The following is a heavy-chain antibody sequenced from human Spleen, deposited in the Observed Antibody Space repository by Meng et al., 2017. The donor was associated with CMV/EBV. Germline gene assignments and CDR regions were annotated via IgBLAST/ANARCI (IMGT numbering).Heavy chain of an antibody. J-gene: IGHJ4*02. D-gene: IGHD6-6*01. Sequence: SGPTLVKPTQTLTLTCTFSGFSLSTSGVGVGWIRQPPGKALEWLALIYWNDDKRYSPSLKRRLTITKDTSKNQVVLTMTNMDPVDTATYYCAHRPRWQLALGYWGQGALVTVSS. CDR2: IYWNDDK. CDR3: AHRPRWQLALGY. V-gene: IGHV2-5*01. CDR1: GFSLSTSGVG.